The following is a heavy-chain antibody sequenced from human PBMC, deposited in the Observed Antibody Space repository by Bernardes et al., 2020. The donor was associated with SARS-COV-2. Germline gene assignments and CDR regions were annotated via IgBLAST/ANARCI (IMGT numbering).Heavy chain of an antibody. J-gene: IGHJ6*02. CDR2: ISAYNGNT. Sequence: ASVKDSCKASGYTFTTYGISWVRQAPGQGLEWMGWISAYNGNTTYAQKLQGRVTMTTDTSTSTAYMELRSLRSDDTAVYYCARGNPDYYYGMDVWGQGTTVTDSS. CDR1: GYTFTTYG. CDR3: ARGNPDYYYGMDV. V-gene: IGHV1-18*01.